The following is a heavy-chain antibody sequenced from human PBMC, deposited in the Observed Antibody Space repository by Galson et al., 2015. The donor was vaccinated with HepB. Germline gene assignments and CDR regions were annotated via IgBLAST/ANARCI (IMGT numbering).Heavy chain of an antibody. CDR3: ARTRPTVTPYFDY. D-gene: IGHD4-17*01. V-gene: IGHV4-30-2*01. J-gene: IGHJ4*02. CDR1: GGSINGGGSS. Sequence: LSLTCAVSGGSINGGGSSWSWIRQPPGKGLEWIGYMFDRGSTHYNAALRSRVTISVDKSQNQFSLKLRSVTAADTAVYYCARTRPTVTPYFDYWGQGALVTVSS. CDR2: MFDRGST.